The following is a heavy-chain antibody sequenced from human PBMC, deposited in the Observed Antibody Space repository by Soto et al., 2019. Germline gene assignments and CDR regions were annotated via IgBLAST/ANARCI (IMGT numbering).Heavy chain of an antibody. Sequence: QVHLVQSGAEVKKPGASVKVSCTGSGYTFTSYGITWVRQATGQGLEWRGWISAHNGNTDYAQKLQGRVTVTRDTSTSTAYMELRSLRSDDTAVYYCARGRYGDYWGQGALVTVSS. CDR3: ARGRYGDY. V-gene: IGHV1-18*01. J-gene: IGHJ4*02. D-gene: IGHD1-1*01. CDR2: ISAHNGNT. CDR1: GYTFTSYG.